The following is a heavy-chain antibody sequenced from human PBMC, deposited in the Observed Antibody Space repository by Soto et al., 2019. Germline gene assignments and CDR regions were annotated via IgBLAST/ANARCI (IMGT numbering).Heavy chain of an antibody. V-gene: IGHV4-39*01. J-gene: IGHJ5*02. Sequence: SVPLCLPCTVAGGSSGGSSCYRGSIRQPPGKGLEWIGSIYYSGSTYYNPSLKSRVTISVDTSKNQFSLKLSSVTAADTAVYYCARSKNRVGGSGSYYRYNNWFDPWGQGTLVTVSS. CDR3: ARSKNRVGGSGSYYRYNNWFDP. D-gene: IGHD3-10*01. CDR2: IYYSGST. CDR1: GGSSGGSSCY.